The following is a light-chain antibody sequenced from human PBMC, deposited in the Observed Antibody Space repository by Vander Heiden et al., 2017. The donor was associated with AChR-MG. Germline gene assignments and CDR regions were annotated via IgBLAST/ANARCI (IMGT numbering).Light chain of an antibody. V-gene: IGKV3-20*01. CDR1: QSVGNNH. J-gene: IGKJ1*01. Sequence: EIVLTPSPGTLSLSAGERATLSCRASQSVGNNHLAWYQQKPGQAPRLLIFGASSRATGIPDSFSGSGSGTDFTLTISGLEPEDFAVYYCQQYSGSTRTFGQGTKVEIK. CDR2: GAS. CDR3: QQYSGSTRT.